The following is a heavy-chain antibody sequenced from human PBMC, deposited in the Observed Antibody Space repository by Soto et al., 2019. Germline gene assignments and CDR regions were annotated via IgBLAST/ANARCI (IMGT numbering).Heavy chain of an antibody. Sequence: EVQLVESGGGLVQPGWSLRLSCAASGFTSYDYAMHWVRQAPGKGLEWVSGISWNSGSICYADSVKGRFTISRDNAKNSLYLQMNSLRAEDTALYYCARGALPYGYYYYYMAVWGKGTTVPVSS. V-gene: IGHV3-9*02. CDR3: ARGALPYGYYYYYMAV. CDR1: GFTSYDYA. CDR2: ISWNSGSI. J-gene: IGHJ6*03. D-gene: IGHD3-10*01.